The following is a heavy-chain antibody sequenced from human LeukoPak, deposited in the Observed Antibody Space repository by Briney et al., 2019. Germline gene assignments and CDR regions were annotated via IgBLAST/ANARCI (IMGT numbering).Heavy chain of an antibody. CDR3: ARDLSWRSRVYDL. V-gene: IGHV3-11*04. Sequence: GGSLRLSCVASGFTLSDSYMTWVRQAPGKGLEWVSTISGSGSAEDCADSVKGRFTISRDNAKCSMSLEMNTLRAEDTAVYYCARDLSWRSRVYDLWGQGTLVTVSS. J-gene: IGHJ4*02. D-gene: IGHD2/OR15-2a*01. CDR1: GFTLSDSY. CDR2: ISGSGSAE.